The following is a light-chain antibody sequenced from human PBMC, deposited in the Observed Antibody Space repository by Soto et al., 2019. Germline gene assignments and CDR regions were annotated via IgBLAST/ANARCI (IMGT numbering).Light chain of an antibody. Sequence: QSALTQPASVSGSPGQSITFSCSGTTSNVGGTKYVSWYQQHPGKAPKLIIYSVTNRPLGVSDRFSGSKSGNTASLTISGLQAEDEADFYCASYTTINTVLFGGGTKLTVL. CDR2: SVT. CDR3: ASYTTINTVL. CDR1: TSNVGGTKY. V-gene: IGLV2-14*03. J-gene: IGLJ2*01.